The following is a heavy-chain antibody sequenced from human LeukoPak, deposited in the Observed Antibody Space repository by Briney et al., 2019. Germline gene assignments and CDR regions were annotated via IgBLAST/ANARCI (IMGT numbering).Heavy chain of an antibody. D-gene: IGHD6-25*01. CDR1: GFTFSSYA. CDR2: INGSGGST. CDR3: AKEKQRRRGYYYYYMDV. J-gene: IGHJ6*03. V-gene: IGHV3-23*01. Sequence: GGSLRLSCAASGFTFSSYAMSWVRQAPGKGLEWVSAINGSGGSTYYADSVKGRFTISRDNSKNTLYLQMNSLRAEDTAVYYCAKEKQRRRGYYYYYMDVWGKGTTVTVSS.